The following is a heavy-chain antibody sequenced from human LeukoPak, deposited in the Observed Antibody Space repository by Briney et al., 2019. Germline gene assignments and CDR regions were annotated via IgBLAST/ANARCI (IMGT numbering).Heavy chain of an antibody. Sequence: GRSLRLSCAASGFTFSTFPMHWVRQAPGKGLQWVAVISNDGTHTYYRDSVKGRFTISRDNSKNTLFLQMDSLTTEDTAVYNCARGAGTTVYYIDVWGYGTTVTVSS. CDR1: GFTFSTFP. CDR3: ARGAGTTVYYIDV. J-gene: IGHJ6*03. CDR2: ISNDGTHT. D-gene: IGHD1-7*01. V-gene: IGHV3-30*10.